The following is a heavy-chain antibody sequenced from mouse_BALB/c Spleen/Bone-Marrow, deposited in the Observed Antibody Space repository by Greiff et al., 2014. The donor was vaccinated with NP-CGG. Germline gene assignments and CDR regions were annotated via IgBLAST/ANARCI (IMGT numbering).Heavy chain of an antibody. V-gene: IGHV1-80*01. CDR1: GYAFSSYW. CDR3: ARRVYGNYWYFDV. CDR2: IYPGDGDT. Sequence: VNVVESGAELVRPGSSVKISCKASGYAFSSYWMNWVKQRPGQGLEWIGQIYPGDGDTNYNGKFKGKATLTADKSSSTAYMQLSSLTSEDSAVYFCARRVYGNYWYFDVWGAGTTVTVSS. D-gene: IGHD2-1*01. J-gene: IGHJ1*01.